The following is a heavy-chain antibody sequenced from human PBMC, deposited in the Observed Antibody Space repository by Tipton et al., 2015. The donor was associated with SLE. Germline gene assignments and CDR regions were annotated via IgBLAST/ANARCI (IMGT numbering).Heavy chain of an antibody. V-gene: IGHV3-21*01. CDR3: ARDQPDDRFDY. CDR2: ISSSSSYI. D-gene: IGHD1-1*01. CDR1: GFTFSSYS. Sequence: SLRLSCAASGFTFSSYSMNWVRQAPGKGLEWVSSISSSSSYIYYADSVKGRFTISRDNAKNSLYLQMNGLRAEDTAVYYCARDQPDDRFDYWGQGTLVTVSS. J-gene: IGHJ4*02.